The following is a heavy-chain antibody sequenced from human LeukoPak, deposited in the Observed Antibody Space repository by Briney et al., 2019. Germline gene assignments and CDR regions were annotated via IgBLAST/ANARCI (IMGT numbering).Heavy chain of an antibody. CDR3: ARDDSSWYYFDY. J-gene: IGHJ4*02. D-gene: IGHD6-13*01. V-gene: IGHV4-59*01. CDR2: IYNSGST. Sequence: SETLSLTCTVSGGSISSYYWSWIRQSPGKGLEWIGYIYNSGSTNYNPSLKSRVSISVDTSKNQFSLKLSSVTAADTAVYYCARDDSSWYYFDYWGQGTLVTVSS. CDR1: GGSISSYY.